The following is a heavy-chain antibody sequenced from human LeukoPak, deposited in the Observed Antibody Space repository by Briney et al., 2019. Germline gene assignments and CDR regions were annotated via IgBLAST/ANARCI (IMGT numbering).Heavy chain of an antibody. CDR3: ARSAFGDYSFDY. Sequence: GRSLRLSCAASGFTFSSYAMHWVRQAPGKGLEWVAVISYDGSNKYYADSVKGRLTISRDNSKNTLYLQMNSLRAEDTAVYYCARSAFGDYSFDYWGQGTLVTVSS. CDR2: ISYDGSNK. J-gene: IGHJ4*02. CDR1: GFTFSSYA. V-gene: IGHV3-30-3*01. D-gene: IGHD3-16*01.